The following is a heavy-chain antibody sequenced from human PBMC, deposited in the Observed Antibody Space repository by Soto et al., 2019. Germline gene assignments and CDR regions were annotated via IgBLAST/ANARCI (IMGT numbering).Heavy chain of an antibody. Sequence: EVQVLESGGGLVQPGGSLRLSCTFSGFTFSSYAMSWVRQAPGKGLQWVSGMSGSGGRANYADSADSVKGRFTISRDNSRNTLYLQMNSLRAEDSAVYYCTRNSYCDSSSCSYYYFMDVWGKGTTVTVSS. D-gene: IGHD2-2*01. V-gene: IGHV3-23*01. CDR2: MSGSGGRANYA. CDR3: TRNSYCDSSSCSYYYFMDV. J-gene: IGHJ6*03. CDR1: GFTFSSYA.